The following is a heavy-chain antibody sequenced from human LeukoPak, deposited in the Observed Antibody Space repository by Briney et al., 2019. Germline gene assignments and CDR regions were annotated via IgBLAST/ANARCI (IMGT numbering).Heavy chain of an antibody. CDR2: ISSAGSYI. J-gene: IGHJ3*02. V-gene: IGHV3-21*01. D-gene: IGHD3-3*01. CDR3: ARLGGGYDFWSGYLHAFDI. CDR1: GFTFSTYT. Sequence: PGGSLRLSCAASGFTFSTYTMNWVRQAPGKGLEWVSSISSAGSYIFYADSMKGRFTISRDNAKNSLYLQMNSLRGEDTAVYHCARLGGGYDFWSGYLHAFDIWGQGTMVTVSS.